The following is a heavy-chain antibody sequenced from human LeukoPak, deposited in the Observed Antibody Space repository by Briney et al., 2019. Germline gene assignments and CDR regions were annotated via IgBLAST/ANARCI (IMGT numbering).Heavy chain of an antibody. V-gene: IGHV3-33*01. D-gene: IGHD3-3*01. CDR1: GFTFSSYG. Sequence: GGSLRLSCAASGFTFSSYGMHWVRQAPGKGLEWVAVIWYDGSNKYYADSVKGRFTISRDNSKNTLYLQMNSLRAEDTAVYYCARNYDFWSRYPDYWGQGTLVTVSS. CDR3: ARNYDFWSRYPDY. J-gene: IGHJ4*02. CDR2: IWYDGSNK.